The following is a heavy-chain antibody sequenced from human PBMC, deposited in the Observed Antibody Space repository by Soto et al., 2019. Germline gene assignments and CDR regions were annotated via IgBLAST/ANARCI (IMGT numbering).Heavy chain of an antibody. CDR3: ASHPEGPLLGFDY. D-gene: IGHD3-10*01. CDR1: GYTFSNYD. Sequence: QVQLVQSGAEVKKPGASVKVSCKSSGYTFSNYDVNWVRQAPGQGLEWMGWMNPNTGNTGYAQNFQGRITMTGDTYTSTGYMELSGLRSEDTAVYYCASHPEGPLLGFDYWGQGTLVIVSS. CDR2: MNPNTGNT. V-gene: IGHV1-8*01. J-gene: IGHJ4*02.